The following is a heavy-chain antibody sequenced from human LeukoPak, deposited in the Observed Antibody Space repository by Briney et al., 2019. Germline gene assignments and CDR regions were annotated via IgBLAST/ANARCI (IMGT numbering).Heavy chain of an antibody. V-gene: IGHV3-11*01. Sequence: GGSLRLSCAASGFTFSDYYMSWIRQAPGKGLEWVSYIISSGSTIYYADSVKGRFTISRDNAKNSLYLQMNSLRAEDTAVYYCARVPYYYDSSGVDYWGQGTLVTVSS. CDR1: GFTFSDYY. J-gene: IGHJ4*02. CDR3: ARVPYYYDSSGVDY. CDR2: IISSGSTI. D-gene: IGHD3-22*01.